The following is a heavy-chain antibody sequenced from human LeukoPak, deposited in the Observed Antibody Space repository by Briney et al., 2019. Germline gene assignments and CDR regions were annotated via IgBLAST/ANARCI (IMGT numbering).Heavy chain of an antibody. CDR1: GFIFNSYG. CDR2: IRYDGSNK. V-gene: IGHV3-30*02. D-gene: IGHD3-3*01. CDR3: AKALFGGRHRQGDFDY. J-gene: IGHJ4*02. Sequence: GGSLRLSCAASGFIFNSYGMHWVRQAPGKGLEWVAFIRYDGSNKYYADSVKGRFTISRDNSMNTLYLHMNSLRPEDAAVYYCAKALFGGRHRQGDFDYWGQGTLVTVSS.